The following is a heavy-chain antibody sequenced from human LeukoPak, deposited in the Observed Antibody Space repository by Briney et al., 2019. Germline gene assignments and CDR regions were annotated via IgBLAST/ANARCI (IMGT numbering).Heavy chain of an antibody. CDR3: AREGWVSCAYYFDY. V-gene: IGHV4-34*01. Sequence: SETLSLTCAVYGGSFSGYYWSWIRQPPGKGLEWIGEINHSGSTNYNPSLKSRVTTSVDTSKNQFSLKLSSVTAADTAVYYCAREGWVSCAYYFDYWGQGTLVTVSS. CDR1: GGSFSGYY. J-gene: IGHJ4*02. CDR2: INHSGST. D-gene: IGHD6-19*01.